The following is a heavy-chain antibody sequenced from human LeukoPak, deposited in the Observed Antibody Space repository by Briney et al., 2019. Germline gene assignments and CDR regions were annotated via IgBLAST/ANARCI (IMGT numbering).Heavy chain of an antibody. J-gene: IGHJ4*02. CDR2: ISSTGTI. Sequence: PGGSLRLSCAPSGFTLSNYGMNWVRQAPGKGLEWISYISSTGTINYAESVRGRFNISRDNVKNSLYLQMNSLRVEDTAIYYCARDQGAYSSGWYGVSDHWGQGTLVTVSS. CDR1: GFTLSNYG. V-gene: IGHV3-48*01. CDR3: ARDQGAYSSGWYGVSDH. D-gene: IGHD6-19*01.